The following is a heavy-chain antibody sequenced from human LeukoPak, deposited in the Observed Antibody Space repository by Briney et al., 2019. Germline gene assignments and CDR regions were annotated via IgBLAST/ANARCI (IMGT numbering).Heavy chain of an antibody. CDR3: AREGEDSSSAGFDY. V-gene: IGHV1-2*02. D-gene: IGHD6-6*01. J-gene: IGHJ4*02. CDR2: INPNSGGT. CDR1: GYTFTGYY. Sequence: ASVKVSCKASGYTFTGYYMHWVRQAPGQGLEWMGWINPNSGGTNYAQKFQGRVTMTRDTSISTAYMELSRLRSDDTAVYYCAREGEDSSSAGFDYWGQGTLVTVSS.